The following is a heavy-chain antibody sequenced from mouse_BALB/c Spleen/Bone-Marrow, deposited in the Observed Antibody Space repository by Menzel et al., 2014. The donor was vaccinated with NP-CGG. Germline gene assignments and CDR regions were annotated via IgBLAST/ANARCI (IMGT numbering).Heavy chain of an antibody. J-gene: IGHJ2*01. CDR2: ISSGSSII. D-gene: IGHD4-1*01. V-gene: IGHV5-17*02. CDR3: RRERTGFDS. CDR1: GFTFSYFG. Sequence: EVKLMESGGGLVQPGGSRKLSCAASGFTFSYFGMHWFRQAPEKGLEWVAYISSGSSIIYYADTVKGRFTISRDNPKNALFVQMTSLWSEDAAMYCCRRERTGFDSWGQGTTLTVSS.